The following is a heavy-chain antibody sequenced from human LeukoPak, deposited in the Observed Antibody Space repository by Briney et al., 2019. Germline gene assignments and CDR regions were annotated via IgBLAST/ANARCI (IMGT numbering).Heavy chain of an antibody. J-gene: IGHJ4*02. CDR2: IYYSGST. CDR3: TRSAGGSDLSRTFDH. V-gene: IGHV4-59*08. CDR1: GGSISSYY. D-gene: IGHD3-16*01. Sequence: SETLSLTCTVSGGSISSYYWSWIRQPPGKGLEWIGYIYYSGSTNYNPSLKSRVTISVDTSKNQFSLKLTSVTAADTAVYSCTRSAGGSDLSRTFDHWGQGTLVTVSS.